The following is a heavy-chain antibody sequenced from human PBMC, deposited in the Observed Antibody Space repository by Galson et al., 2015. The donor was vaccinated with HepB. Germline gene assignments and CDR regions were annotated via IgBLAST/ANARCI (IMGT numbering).Heavy chain of an antibody. D-gene: IGHD6-19*01. CDR2: ISYDGSNK. Sequence: SLRLSCAASGFTFSSYAMHWVRQAPGKGLEWVAVISYDGSNKYYADSVKGRFTISRDNSKNTLYLQMNSLRAEDTAVYYCARDRKGSGWYPLFDYWGQGTLVTVSS. CDR3: ARDRKGSGWYPLFDY. CDR1: GFTFSSYA. V-gene: IGHV3-30-3*01. J-gene: IGHJ4*02.